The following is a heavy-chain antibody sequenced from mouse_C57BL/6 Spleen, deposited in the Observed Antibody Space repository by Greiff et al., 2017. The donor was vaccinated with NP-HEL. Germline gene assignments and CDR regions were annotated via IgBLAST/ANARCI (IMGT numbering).Heavy chain of an antibody. J-gene: IGHJ4*01. CDR3: ARGYYGSSYLYYAMDY. CDR1: GYTFTSYW. Sequence: VQLQQPGAELVMPGASVKLSCKASGYTFTSYWMHWVKQRPGQGLEWIGEIDPSDSYTNYNQKFKGKSTLTVDKSSSTAYMQLSSLTSEDSAVYYCARGYYGSSYLYYAMDYWGQGTSVTVSS. V-gene: IGHV1-69*01. D-gene: IGHD1-1*01. CDR2: IDPSDSYT.